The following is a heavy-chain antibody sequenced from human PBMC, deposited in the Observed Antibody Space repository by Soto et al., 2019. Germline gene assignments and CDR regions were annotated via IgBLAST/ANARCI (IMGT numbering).Heavy chain of an antibody. Sequence: GGSLRLSCTASGFTFGDYAMSWFRQAPGKGLEWVGFIRSKAYGGTTEYAASVKGRFTISRDDSKSIAYLQMNSLKTEDTAVYYCTREDDSSGYYSDYYYYGMDVWGQGTTVTVSS. CDR2: IRSKAYGGTT. J-gene: IGHJ6*02. V-gene: IGHV3-49*03. D-gene: IGHD3-22*01. CDR1: GFTFGDYA. CDR3: TREDDSSGYYSDYYYYGMDV.